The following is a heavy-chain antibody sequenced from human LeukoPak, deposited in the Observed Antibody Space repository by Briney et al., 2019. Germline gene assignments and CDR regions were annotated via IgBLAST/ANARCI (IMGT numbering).Heavy chain of an antibody. J-gene: IGHJ3*01. CDR2: MNPNSGNT. Sequence: ASVKVSCKASGYTFISYDINWVRQATGQGLERMAYMNPNSGNTGYAQTFQGRVTITWNTSINTAYMELSSLRSDDTALYYCAREGFDVWGQGTVVTVSS. V-gene: IGHV1-8*03. CDR1: GYTFISYD. CDR3: AREGFDV.